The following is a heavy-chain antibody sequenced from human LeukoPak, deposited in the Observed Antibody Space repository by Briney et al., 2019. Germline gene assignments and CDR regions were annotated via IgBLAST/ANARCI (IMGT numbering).Heavy chain of an antibody. J-gene: IGHJ4*02. V-gene: IGHV3-30*04. Sequence: GGSLRLSCAASGFTFSSYAMHWVRQAPGKGLEWVAVISYDGSNKYYADSVKGRFTISRDNSKNTLYLQMNSLRAEDTAVYYCAGWLTNANHWGQGILVTVSS. CDR3: AGWLTNANH. CDR1: GFTFSSYA. D-gene: IGHD1-14*01. CDR2: ISYDGSNK.